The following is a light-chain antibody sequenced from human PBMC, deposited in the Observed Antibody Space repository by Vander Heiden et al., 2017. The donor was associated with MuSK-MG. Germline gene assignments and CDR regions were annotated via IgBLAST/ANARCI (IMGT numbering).Light chain of an antibody. CDR1: QGSSSW. V-gene: IGKV1D-12*01. CDR3: QQANSFPRT. J-gene: IGKJ1*01. CDR2: AAS. Sequence: DIQLTQSPSSISASVGDRVTITCRASQGSSSWLAWYQQKPGKAPKLLIYAASSLQSGVPSRFSGSGSGTDFTPTISSLQHEDFATYYCQQANSFPRTFGRGTKVEIK.